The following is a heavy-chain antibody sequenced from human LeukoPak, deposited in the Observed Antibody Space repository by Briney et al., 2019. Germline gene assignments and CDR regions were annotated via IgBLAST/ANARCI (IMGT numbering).Heavy chain of an antibody. D-gene: IGHD6-13*01. V-gene: IGHV3-23*01. CDR2: ISHSGGST. J-gene: IGHJ4*02. CDR3: ARRTYSTDQYYFDY. CDR1: GFTFSKYV. Sequence: GGSLRLSCAASGFTFSKYVMSWVRQAPGKGLEWVSVISHSGGSTYYADSVKGRFTISRDNSKNTLYLQMSSLRADDTAVYYCARRTYSTDQYYFDYWGQGTLVTVSS.